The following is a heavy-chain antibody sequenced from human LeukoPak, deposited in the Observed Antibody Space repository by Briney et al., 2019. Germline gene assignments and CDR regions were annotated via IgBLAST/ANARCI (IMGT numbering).Heavy chain of an antibody. V-gene: IGHV1-69*06. Sequence: GASVKVSCKASGGTFTNDAISWVRQAPGQGLEWMGGIIPRFDTKIYAQKFQGRVTVTADKSTNTAYMELSSLRSEDTAVYYCARDPHIYCSRTSCYTYFYYMDVWGIGTTVTVSS. CDR1: GGTFTNDA. J-gene: IGHJ6*03. D-gene: IGHD2-2*02. CDR2: IIPRFDTK. CDR3: ARDPHIYCSRTSCYTYFYYMDV.